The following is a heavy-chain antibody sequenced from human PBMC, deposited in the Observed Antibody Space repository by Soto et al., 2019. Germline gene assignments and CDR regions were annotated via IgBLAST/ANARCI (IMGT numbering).Heavy chain of an antibody. J-gene: IGHJ4*02. V-gene: IGHV3-7*01. Sequence: EVQLVESGGGLVQPGGSLRLSCAVSGFTFGSYWMNWVRLIPGKGLEWVAYIKPDGSATYYVDSVKGRFTISRDNAKNSLYLQMNSLRVEDTSVYYCARAGYCGPGCYYYFDYWGQGTLVTVPS. D-gene: IGHD2-21*02. CDR1: GFTFGSYW. CDR3: ARAGYCGPGCYYYFDY. CDR2: IKPDGSAT.